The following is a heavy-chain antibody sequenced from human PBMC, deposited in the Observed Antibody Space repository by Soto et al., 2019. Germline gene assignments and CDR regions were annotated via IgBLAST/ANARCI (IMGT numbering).Heavy chain of an antibody. CDR3: ARVIYGSFDY. J-gene: IGHJ4*02. CDR1: GFTFSTYC. CDR2: IWYDGSNK. D-gene: IGHD3-10*01. V-gene: IGHV3-33*01. Sequence: GGSLRLSCAVSGFTFSTYCRHWVRQAPGKGLEWVAVIWYDGSNKYYADSVKGRFTISRDNSKNTLYLQMNSLRAEDTAVYYCARVIYGSFDYWGQGTLVTVSS.